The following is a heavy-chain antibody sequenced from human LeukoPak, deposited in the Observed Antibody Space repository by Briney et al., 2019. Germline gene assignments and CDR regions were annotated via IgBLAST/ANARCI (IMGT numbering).Heavy chain of an antibody. V-gene: IGHV4-61*02. Sequence: PSETLSLTCTVSGGSISSRNYYWSWVRQPAGKGLEWIGRIYTSGSTSYNPSLKSRVTISIDTSKNQFSPRLRTVTAADTAIYYCARDPPPAWTLATFSSHWYFDLWGRGTLVTVSS. CDR3: ARDPPPAWTLATFSSHWYFDL. D-gene: IGHD5-24*01. CDR1: GGSISSRNYY. J-gene: IGHJ2*01. CDR2: IYTSGST.